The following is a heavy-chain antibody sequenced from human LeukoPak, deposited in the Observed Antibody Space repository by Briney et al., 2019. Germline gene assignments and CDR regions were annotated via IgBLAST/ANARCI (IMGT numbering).Heavy chain of an antibody. CDR2: ISYDGSNK. D-gene: IGHD4-17*01. J-gene: IGHJ4*02. CDR1: GFTFSSYA. CDR3: AREFGNDYGDYDPYYFDY. V-gene: IGHV3-30-3*01. Sequence: RSGGSLRLSCAASGFTFSSYAMHWVRQAPGKGLEWVAVISYDGSNKYYADSVKGRFTISRDNSKNTLYLQMNSLRAEDTAVYYCAREFGNDYGDYDPYYFDYWGQGTLVTVSS.